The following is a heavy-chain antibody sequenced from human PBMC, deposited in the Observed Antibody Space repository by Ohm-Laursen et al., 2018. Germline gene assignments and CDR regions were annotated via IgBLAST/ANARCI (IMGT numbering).Heavy chain of an antibody. D-gene: IGHD3-3*01. CDR1: GFTFSSYG. CDR3: AKAILARSQFDY. Sequence: SSLRLSCAASGFTFSSYGMHWVRQAPGKGLEWVVVIWYDGSNEYYADSVKGRFTISRDNSKNTLYLQMNTLRPEDTAVYYCAKAILARSQFDYWGQGTLVTVSS. CDR2: IWYDGSNE. J-gene: IGHJ4*02. V-gene: IGHV3-33*06.